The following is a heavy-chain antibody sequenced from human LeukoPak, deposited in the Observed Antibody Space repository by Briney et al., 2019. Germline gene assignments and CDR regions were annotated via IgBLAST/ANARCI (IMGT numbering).Heavy chain of an antibody. CDR2: IYSGGST. V-gene: IGHV3-66*01. Sequence: GGSLRLSCAASGFTVSSNYMSWVRQAPGKGLEWVSVIYSGGSTYYADSVKGRFTISRDNSKNTLYLQMNGLRAEDTAVYYCARVKAVYDILTGYYPPAFDYWGQGTLVTVSS. CDR1: GFTVSSNY. J-gene: IGHJ4*02. D-gene: IGHD3-9*01. CDR3: ARVKAVYDILTGYYPPAFDY.